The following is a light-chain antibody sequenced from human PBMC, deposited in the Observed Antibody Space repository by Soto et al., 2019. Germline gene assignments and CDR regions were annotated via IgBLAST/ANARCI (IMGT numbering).Light chain of an antibody. J-gene: IGKJ2*01. Sequence: EVVLTQSPGTLSLSPGERATLSCRASQDITDNYLAWYQQRPGQAPRLLIYGSSDRATGIPDRFSGGGSGTDFTLTISRLEPEDFAVYYCHQYGSSPPYTFGQGTKLEI. V-gene: IGKV3-20*01. CDR1: QDITDNY. CDR3: HQYGSSPPYT. CDR2: GSS.